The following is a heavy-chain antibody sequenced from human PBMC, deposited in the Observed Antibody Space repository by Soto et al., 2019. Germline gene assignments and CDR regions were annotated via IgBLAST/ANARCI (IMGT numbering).Heavy chain of an antibody. CDR1: GFTFTDYY. J-gene: IGHJ4*02. V-gene: IGHV3-11*04. CDR2: ISSSGNSI. D-gene: IGHD5-12*01. CDR3: ARGQEEGLDGYNYY. Sequence: PGGSLRLSCAASGFTFTDYYMTWIRQAPGKGLEWVSYISSSGNSIYYANSVHGRFTISRDNTKNSLYLQMNSLRAEDTAVYYCARGQEEGLDGYNYYWGQGTLVTVSS.